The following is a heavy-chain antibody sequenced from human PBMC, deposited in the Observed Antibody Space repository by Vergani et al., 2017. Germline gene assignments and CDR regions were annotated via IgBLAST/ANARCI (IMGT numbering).Heavy chain of an antibody. CDR1: GYTFTSYD. CDR3: ARVGPLIYYYDSSGQNPDAFDI. Sequence: QVQLVQSGAEVKKPGASVKVSCKASGYTFTSYDINWVRQATGQGLEWMGWMNPNSGGTNYAQKFQGRVTMTRDTSISTAYMELSRLRSDDTAVYYCARVGPLIYYYDSSGQNPDAFDIWGQGTMVTVSS. CDR2: MNPNSGGT. D-gene: IGHD3-22*01. J-gene: IGHJ3*02. V-gene: IGHV1-2*02.